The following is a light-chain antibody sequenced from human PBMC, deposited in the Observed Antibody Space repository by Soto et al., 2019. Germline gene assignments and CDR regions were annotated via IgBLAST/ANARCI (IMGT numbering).Light chain of an antibody. J-gene: IGKJ4*01. V-gene: IGKV3-11*01. CDR2: DAS. Sequence: EIVLTQSPATLSLSPGERAALSCRASQSVSSHLAWYQQKPGQAPTLLIYDASNRATGIPARFSGSGSGTDFTLIISRLEPEDLAVYYCQERSNWPLTFGGGTKVEIK. CDR3: QERSNWPLT. CDR1: QSVSSH.